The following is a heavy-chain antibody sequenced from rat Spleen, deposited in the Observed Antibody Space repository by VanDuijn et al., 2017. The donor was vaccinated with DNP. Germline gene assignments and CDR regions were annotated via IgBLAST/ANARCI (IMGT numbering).Heavy chain of an antibody. CDR3: TRDQDYYYDGGYYPTMDA. D-gene: IGHD1-12*02. CDR1: GYSLTSYG. J-gene: IGHJ4*01. CDR2: IWSGGST. Sequence: QVQLKESGPGLVQPSQTLSLTCTVSGYSLTSYGVSWARQPPGKGLEWIGAIWSGGSTEYNSGLKSRLSISRDTSKSQVFLKMNSLQTDDTGTYYCTRDQDYYYDGGYYPTMDAWGQGTSVTVSS. V-gene: IGHV2-4*01.